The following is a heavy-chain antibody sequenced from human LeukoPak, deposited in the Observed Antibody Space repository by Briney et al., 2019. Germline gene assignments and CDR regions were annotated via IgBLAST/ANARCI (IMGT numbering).Heavy chain of an antibody. J-gene: IGHJ3*02. CDR3: ARVYSSSSGRDAFDI. D-gene: IGHD6-6*01. Sequence: PSETLSLTCTVSGGSISSYYWSWIRLPPGKGLEWIGYIYYSGSTDYNPSLKSRVTISVDTSKNQFSLKLSSVTAADTAVYYCARVYSSSSGRDAFDIWGQGTMVTVSS. CDR2: IYYSGST. V-gene: IGHV4-59*01. CDR1: GGSISSYY.